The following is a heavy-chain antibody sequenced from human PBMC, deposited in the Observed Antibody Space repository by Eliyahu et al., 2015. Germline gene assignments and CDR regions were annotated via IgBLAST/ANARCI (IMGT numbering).Heavy chain of an antibody. V-gene: IGHV3-15*01. D-gene: IGHD3-16*01. Sequence: EVQLVESGGGXVKPGGSLXLSCXASGXXFXXAWMRWVRPAPGKGLEWVGRIKSHSYGGTIDYAAPVRGRVAISRDDLRDTVYLQLNSLNTEDTAVYYCTLDQGGFYYFGMNVWGQGTTVTVSS. J-gene: IGHJ6*02. CDR2: IKSHSYGGTI. CDR1: GXXFXXAW. CDR3: TLDQGGFYYFGMNV.